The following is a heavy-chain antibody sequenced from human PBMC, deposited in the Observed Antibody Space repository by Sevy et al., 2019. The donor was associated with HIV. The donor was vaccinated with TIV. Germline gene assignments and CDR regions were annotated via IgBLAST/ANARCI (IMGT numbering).Heavy chain of an antibody. Sequence: GGSLRLSCAASGFTFSSYGMHWVRQAPGKGLEWVAVIWSDGSNKYYSDSVKGRFTISRDNSKNTLYLQMNSLRAEDTAVYYSARDSYLTYYYDSSGSGMDVWGQGTTVTVSS. CDR2: IWSDGSNK. V-gene: IGHV3-33*01. CDR3: ARDSYLTYYYDSSGSGMDV. CDR1: GFTFSSYG. J-gene: IGHJ6*02. D-gene: IGHD3-22*01.